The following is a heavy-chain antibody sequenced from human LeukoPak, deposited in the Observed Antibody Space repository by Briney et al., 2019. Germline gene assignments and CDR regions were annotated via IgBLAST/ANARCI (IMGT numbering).Heavy chain of an antibody. Sequence: PGGSLRLSRAASGFTFSSYAMSWVRQAPGKGLEWVSAISGSGGSTYYADSVKGRFTISRDNSKNTLYLQMDSLRAEDTAVYYCAKGPYFEWYFDLWGRGTLVTVSS. CDR1: GFTFSSYA. CDR3: AKGPYFEWYFDL. J-gene: IGHJ2*01. V-gene: IGHV3-23*01. D-gene: IGHD2/OR15-2a*01. CDR2: ISGSGGST.